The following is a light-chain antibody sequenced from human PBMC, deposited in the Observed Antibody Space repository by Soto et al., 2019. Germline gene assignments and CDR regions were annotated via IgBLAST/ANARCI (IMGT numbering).Light chain of an antibody. CDR3: CSYAGSRTLV. Sequence: QSALTQPASVSGSPGQSITISGTGTSTDVGAYHLVSWYQQHPGRVPKIIIYEDIKRPSGVSSRFSGSKSGNTASLTISGLQAEDEDDYYCCSYAGSRTLVFGGGTKLTVL. V-gene: IGLV2-23*01. J-gene: IGLJ2*01. CDR2: EDI. CDR1: STDVGAYHL.